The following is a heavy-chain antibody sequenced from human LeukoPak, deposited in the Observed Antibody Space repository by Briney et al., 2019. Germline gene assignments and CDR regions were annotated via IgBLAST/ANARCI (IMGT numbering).Heavy chain of an antibody. CDR1: GFTFSSYS. CDR3: ARVGSRGWYFEL. D-gene: IGHD3-10*01. J-gene: IGHJ2*01. Sequence: PGGSLRLSCAASGFTFSSYSMNWVRQAPGKGLEWVSSISSSSSYIYYADSVKGRFTISRDNAKNSLYLQMNSLRAEDTAVYYCARVGSRGWYFELWGRGTLVTVSS. CDR2: ISSSSSYI. V-gene: IGHV3-21*01.